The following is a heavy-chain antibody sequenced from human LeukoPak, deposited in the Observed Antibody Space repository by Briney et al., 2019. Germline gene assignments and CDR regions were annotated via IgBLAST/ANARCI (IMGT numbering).Heavy chain of an antibody. D-gene: IGHD3-16*01. CDR3: ARDLGRGNTPFDY. CDR2: IWEDGSKK. J-gene: IGHJ4*02. CDR1: GFTFSSYG. V-gene: IGHV3-33*01. Sequence: GGSLRLSCAASGFTFSSYGMHWVREAPVKGLECVAVIWEDGSKKYYADSVKGRFTISRDNSKHTVYLQMNSLRDEDTALYYCARDLGRGNTPFDYWGQGTLVTVSS.